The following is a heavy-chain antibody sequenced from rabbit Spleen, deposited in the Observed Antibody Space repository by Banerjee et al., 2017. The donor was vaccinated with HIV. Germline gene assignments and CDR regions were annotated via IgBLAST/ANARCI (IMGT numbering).Heavy chain of an antibody. CDR1: GFSFSFNSY. CDR2: IDTGSSGFT. CDR3: ARDSGSSFSSYGMDL. J-gene: IGHJ6*01. V-gene: IGHV1S40*01. Sequence: QQLEESGGDLVKPGASLTLTCTASGFSFSFNSYMCWVRQAPGKGLEWIACIDTGSSGFTYFASWAKGRFTISKTSSTTVTLQMTSLTAADTATYFCARDSGSSFSSYGMDLWGPGTLVTVS. D-gene: IGHD8-1*01.